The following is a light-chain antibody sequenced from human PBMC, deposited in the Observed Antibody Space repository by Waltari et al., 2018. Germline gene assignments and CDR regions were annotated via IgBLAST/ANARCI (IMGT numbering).Light chain of an antibody. V-gene: IGLV1-47*01. CDR3: SSWDDSLSVVV. CDR1: HPNIGSNY. CDR2: KND. J-gene: IGLJ2*01. Sequence: QSVLTQPPSASGTPGQRVTMSFSSRHPNIGSNYVYWYQQLPGTAPKLLIYKNDLRPSGVPDRISCSKSGNSASQAISGLRSEDEADYYFSSWDDSLSVVVLGGGTKLTVL.